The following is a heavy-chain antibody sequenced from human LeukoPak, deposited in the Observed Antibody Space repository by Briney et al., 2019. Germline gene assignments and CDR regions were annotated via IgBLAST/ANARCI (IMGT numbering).Heavy chain of an antibody. CDR2: INPNSGGT. J-gene: IGHJ5*02. V-gene: IGHV1-2*02. CDR3: ARDYGDYVVFDP. D-gene: IGHD4-17*01. CDR1: GYKFTNYG. Sequence: ASVKVSCKASGYKFTNYGISWVRQAPGQGLEWMGWINPNSGGTNYAQKFQGRVTMTRDTSISTAYMELSRLRSDDTAVYYCARDYGDYVVFDPWGQGTLVTVSS.